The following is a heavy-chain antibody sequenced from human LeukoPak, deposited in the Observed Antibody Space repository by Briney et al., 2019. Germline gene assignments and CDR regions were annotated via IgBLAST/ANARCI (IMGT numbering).Heavy chain of an antibody. J-gene: IGHJ5*02. CDR3: ARYRGPLTTVTTGPGILGDFDL. V-gene: IGHV4-31*03. CDR1: GGYISSGGYY. D-gene: IGHD4-17*01. CDR2: IYYSGST. Sequence: SETLSLTCTVSGGYISSGGYYRSWIRQHPGKGLEWVGYIYYSGSTYYNPSLKSRVTISVDTSKNQLSLKLSSVTAADTAVYYCARYRGPLTTVTTGPGILGDFDLWGQGTLVTVSS.